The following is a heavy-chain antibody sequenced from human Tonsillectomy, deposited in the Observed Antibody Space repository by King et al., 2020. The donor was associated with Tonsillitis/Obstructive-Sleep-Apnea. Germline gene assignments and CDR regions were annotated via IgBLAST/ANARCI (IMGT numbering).Heavy chain of an antibody. CDR3: ARDYYDFWSGYYTGPPSN. Sequence: VQLVQSGAEVKKPGASLKVSCKASGYTFTSYYMHWVRQAPGHWLEWMGIINPSGGSTSYAQKFQGRVTMTRDTSTSTVYMELSSLRSEDTAVYYCARDYYDFWSGYYTGPPSNWGQGTLVTVSS. CDR1: GYTFTSYY. CDR2: INPSGGST. V-gene: IGHV1-46*01. D-gene: IGHD3-3*01. J-gene: IGHJ4*02.